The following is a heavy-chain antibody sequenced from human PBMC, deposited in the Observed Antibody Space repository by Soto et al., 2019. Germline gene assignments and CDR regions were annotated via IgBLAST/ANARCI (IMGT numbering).Heavy chain of an antibody. CDR1: GGSISSGDYY. V-gene: IGHV4-30-4*01. J-gene: IGHJ5*02. Sequence: SETLSLTCTVSGGSISSGDYYWSWIRQPPGKGLEWIGYIYYSGSTYYNPSLKSRVTISVDTSKNQFSLKLSSVTAADTAVYYCARVPYYCSGGSSYHNWFDPWGQGTLVTVSS. D-gene: IGHD2-15*01. CDR3: ARVPYYCSGGSSYHNWFDP. CDR2: IYYSGST.